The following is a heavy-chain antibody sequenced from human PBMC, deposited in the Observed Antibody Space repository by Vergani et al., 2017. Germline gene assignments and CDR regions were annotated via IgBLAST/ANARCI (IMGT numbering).Heavy chain of an antibody. CDR2: ISGSGGST. J-gene: IGHJ4*02. Sequence: EVQLLESGGGLVQPGGSLRLSCAASGFTFSSYAMSWVRQAPGKGLEWVSAISGSGGSTYYADSVKGRFTISRDNSKNTLYLQMNSLRAEDTAVYYCAKDLHDPYSSSWYIDYWGQGTLVTVSS. CDR3: AKDLHDPYSSSWYIDY. D-gene: IGHD6-13*01. CDR1: GFTFSSYA. V-gene: IGHV3-23*01.